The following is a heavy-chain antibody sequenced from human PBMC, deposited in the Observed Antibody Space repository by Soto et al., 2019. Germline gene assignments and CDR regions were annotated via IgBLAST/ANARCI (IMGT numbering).Heavy chain of an antibody. D-gene: IGHD3-10*01. Sequence: EVQLVESGGGLVKPGGSLRLSCATSGFIFSTYSMNWVRQAPGKGLEWVSSISTSSSSMYYADSVKGRFTISRDNAKNSLSLQMNSLRAEDTAMYYCARGYYGSGRPYWGQGIRVTVSS. CDR2: ISTSSSSM. CDR1: GFIFSTYS. J-gene: IGHJ4*02. CDR3: ARGYYGSGRPY. V-gene: IGHV3-21*01.